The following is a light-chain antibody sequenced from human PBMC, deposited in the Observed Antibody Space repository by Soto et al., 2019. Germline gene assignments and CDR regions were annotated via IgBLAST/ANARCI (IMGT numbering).Light chain of an antibody. CDR1: QSVSSN. CDR3: QQRSNWPTIT. J-gene: IGKJ5*01. Sequence: EIVMTQSPATLSVSPGERATLSCRASQSVSSNLAWYQQKPGQAPRFLIYGASTRATGIPDRFSGSGSGTDFTLTIRSLEPEDFAVYYCQQRSNWPTITFGQGTRREIK. V-gene: IGKV3-11*01. CDR2: GAS.